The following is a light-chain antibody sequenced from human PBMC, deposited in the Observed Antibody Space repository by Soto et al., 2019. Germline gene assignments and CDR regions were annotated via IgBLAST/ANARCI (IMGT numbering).Light chain of an antibody. CDR2: GAS. V-gene: IGKV3-15*01. Sequence: EIVMTPPPATFSVSPGERLHLSXRRSQSVRSNLAWYQQKPGQAPRLLISGASTRAAGISDRFRGSGSGTEFTLTISSLRSEDSAIYYCQQYFEWPPMTFGQGTKVDIK. CDR3: QQYFEWPPMT. CDR1: QSVRSN. J-gene: IGKJ1*01.